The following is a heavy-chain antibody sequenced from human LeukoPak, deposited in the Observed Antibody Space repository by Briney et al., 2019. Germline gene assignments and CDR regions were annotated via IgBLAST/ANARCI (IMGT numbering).Heavy chain of an antibody. CDR3: AREGGYSSSWYPLGY. J-gene: IGHJ4*02. CDR1: GFTFDDYG. CDR2: INWNGGST. D-gene: IGHD6-13*01. V-gene: IGHV3-20*04. Sequence: GGSLRLSCAASGFTFDDYGMSWVRQAPGEGLEWVSGINWNGGSTGYADSVKGRFTISRDNAKNSLYLQMNSLRAEDTALYYCAREGGYSSSWYPLGYWGQGTLVTVSS.